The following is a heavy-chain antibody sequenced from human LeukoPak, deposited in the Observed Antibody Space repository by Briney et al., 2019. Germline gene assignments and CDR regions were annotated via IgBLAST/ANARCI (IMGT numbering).Heavy chain of an antibody. V-gene: IGHV3-7*04. CDR2: IKHDGSEK. J-gene: IGHJ6*02. CDR1: GFTFSSYG. Sequence: GRSLRLSCAASGFTFSSYGMHWVRQAPGKGLEWVANIKHDGSEKYYVDSVKGRFTISRDNAKNSLYLQMNSLRAEDTAVYYCARDYFYPMDVWGQGTTVTVSS. CDR3: ARDYFYPMDV.